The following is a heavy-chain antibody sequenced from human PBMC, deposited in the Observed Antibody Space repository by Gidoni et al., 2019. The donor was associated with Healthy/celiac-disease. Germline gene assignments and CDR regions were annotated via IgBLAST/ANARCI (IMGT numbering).Heavy chain of an antibody. CDR3: AKDRYCTNGVCYTEGGYYYYGMDV. V-gene: IGHV3-23*01. CDR2: ISGSGGST. D-gene: IGHD2-8*01. Sequence: EVQLLESGGGLVQPGGSLRLSCAASGFTFSSYAMSWVRQATGKGLEWVSAISGSGGSTYYADSVKGRFTISRDNSKNTLYLQMNSLRAEDTAVYYCAKDRYCTNGVCYTEGGYYYYGMDVWGQGTTVTVSS. CDR1: GFTFSSYA. J-gene: IGHJ6*02.